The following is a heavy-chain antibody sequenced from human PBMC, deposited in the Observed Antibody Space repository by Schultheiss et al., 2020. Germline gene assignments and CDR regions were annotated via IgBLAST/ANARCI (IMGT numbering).Heavy chain of an antibody. CDR1: EFNFSDFY. D-gene: IGHD2-2*01. CDR3: ARLSTWYGMDV. V-gene: IGHV3-11*01. J-gene: IGHJ6*02. CDR2: ITSSGTTI. Sequence: GGSLRLSCAASEFNFSDFYMTWIRQAPGKGLEWVSCITSSGTTIYYADSVKGRFTISRDNAKNSLYLQMNSLRAEDTAVYYCARLSTWYGMDVWGQGTTVTVAS.